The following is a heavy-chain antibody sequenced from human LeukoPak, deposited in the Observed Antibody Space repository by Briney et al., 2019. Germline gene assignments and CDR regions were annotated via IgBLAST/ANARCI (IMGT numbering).Heavy chain of an antibody. CDR1: GGSISSGGYH. Sequence: SETLSLTCTVSGGSISSGGYHWSWIRQHPGKGLEWIGYIYYSGSTYYNPSLKSRVTISVDTSKNQFSLKLSSVTAADTAVYYCARAELELHYYYYYYMDVWGKGTTVTVSS. CDR3: ARAELELHYYYYYYMDV. D-gene: IGHD1-7*01. J-gene: IGHJ6*03. V-gene: IGHV4-31*03. CDR2: IYYSGST.